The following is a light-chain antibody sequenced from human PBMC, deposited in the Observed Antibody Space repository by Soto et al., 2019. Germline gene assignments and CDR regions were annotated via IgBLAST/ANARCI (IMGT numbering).Light chain of an antibody. CDR3: QTWGTGILV. V-gene: IGLV4-69*01. CDR1: SGHSSYA. J-gene: IGLJ3*02. CDR2: LNSDGRH. Sequence: QSVLTQSPSASASLGVSVKLTCTLSSGHSSYAIAWHQQQPEKGPRYLMKLNSDGRHSKGDGIPDRFSGSSSGAERYLTISSLQSDDQADYYCQTWGTGILVFGGRTQLTVL.